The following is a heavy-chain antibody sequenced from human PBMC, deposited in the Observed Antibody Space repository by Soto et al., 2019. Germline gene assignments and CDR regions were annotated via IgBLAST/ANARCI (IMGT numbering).Heavy chain of an antibody. CDR2: MNPNSGDA. CDR1: GYTFTSYH. V-gene: IGHV1-8*01. J-gene: IGHJ5*02. CDR3: ARDRPTNWFDP. Sequence: QVPLVQSGAEVKKPGASVRVSCKASGYTFTSYHINWVRQATGQGLEWMGWMNPNSGDAGYAQKFQGRVTMTRNTSISTAYMELSSLRSDDTAIYYCARDRPTNWFDPWGQGTLVTVSS.